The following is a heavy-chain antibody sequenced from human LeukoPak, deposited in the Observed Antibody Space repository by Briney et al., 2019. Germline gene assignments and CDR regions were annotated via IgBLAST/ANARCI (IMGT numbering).Heavy chain of an antibody. Sequence: SETLSLTCTVSGGSISSSSYYWGWIRQPPGKGLEWIGSIYYSGSTYYNPSLKSRVTISVDTSKNQFSLKLSSVTAADTAVYYCARKAAAGTVRRSFDPWGQGTLVTVSS. CDR2: IYYSGST. D-gene: IGHD6-13*01. CDR3: ARKAAAGTVRRSFDP. CDR1: GGSISSSSYY. V-gene: IGHV4-39*01. J-gene: IGHJ5*02.